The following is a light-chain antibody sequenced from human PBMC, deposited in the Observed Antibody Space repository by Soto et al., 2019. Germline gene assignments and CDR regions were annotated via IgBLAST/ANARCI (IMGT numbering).Light chain of an antibody. J-gene: IGKJ1*01. V-gene: IGKV3-15*01. CDR1: QSVSSN. CDR3: HQYNFWPT. CDR2: GTS. Sequence: IVMTQSAATLSVSPGERATLSCRASQSVSSNLAWYQQKPGQSPRLLIYGTSTRATGIPARFSGSGSGTEFTLTISSLQSEDFAVYYCHQYNFWPTFGQGTKVDIK.